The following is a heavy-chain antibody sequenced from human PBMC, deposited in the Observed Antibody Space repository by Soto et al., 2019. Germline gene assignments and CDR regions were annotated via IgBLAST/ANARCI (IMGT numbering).Heavy chain of an antibody. CDR3: VRGAYGVYTPRYDMDV. CDR2: IGTGSDT. V-gene: IGHV3-13*01. J-gene: IGHJ6*03. D-gene: IGHD4-17*01. Sequence: EVQLVESGGGLVQPGGCLRLSCAASGFNQSTYDMHWVRQTTGGGLEWVSSIGTGSDTYYPGSVRGRVTVSRDNGKNSLYLKINSLTAEDSAVYYCVRGAYGVYTPRYDMDVWGQGTTVTVSS. CDR1: GFNQSTYD.